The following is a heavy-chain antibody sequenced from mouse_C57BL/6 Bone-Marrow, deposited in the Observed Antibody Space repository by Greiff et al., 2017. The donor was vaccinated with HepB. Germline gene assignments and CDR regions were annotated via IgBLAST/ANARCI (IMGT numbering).Heavy chain of an antibody. D-gene: IGHD4-1*01. Sequence: EVMLVESGGGLVKPGGSLKLSCAASGFTFSDYGMHWVRQAPEKGLEWVAYISSGSSTIYYADTVKGRFTISRDNAKNTLFLQMTSLRSEDTAMYYCASWALYAMDYWGQGTSVTVSS. CDR1: GFTFSDYG. CDR2: ISSGSSTI. V-gene: IGHV5-17*01. CDR3: ASWALYAMDY. J-gene: IGHJ4*01.